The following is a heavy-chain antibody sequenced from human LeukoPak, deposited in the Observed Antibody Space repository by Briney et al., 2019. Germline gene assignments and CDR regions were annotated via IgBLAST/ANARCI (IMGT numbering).Heavy chain of an antibody. CDR2: ISGRSDNT. V-gene: IGHV3-23*01. Sequence: GASLRLSCAASGFIFSDYAMYWVRQAPGKGLEWVSAISGRSDNTYYADSVKGRFTLSRDSSKNTLYLQMNSLRADDTAVYYCAKWGDYDVLTGYYVSDFWGQGTLVTVSS. J-gene: IGHJ4*02. CDR3: AKWGDYDVLTGYYVSDF. CDR1: GFIFSDYA. D-gene: IGHD3-9*01.